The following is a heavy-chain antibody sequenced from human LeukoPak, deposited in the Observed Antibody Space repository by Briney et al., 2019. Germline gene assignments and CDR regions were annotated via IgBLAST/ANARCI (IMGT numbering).Heavy chain of an antibody. CDR3: AKDGGGTIFGMVIILHYMDV. CDR2: ISGSGGST. D-gene: IGHD3-3*01. CDR1: GFTFSTYA. V-gene: IGHV3-23*01. J-gene: IGHJ6*03. Sequence: QSGGSLRLSCAASGFTFSTYAMSWVRQAPGKGLEWVSTISGSGGSTYYADSVKGRFTISRDNSNNTLSLQMNSLRAEDTAVYYCAKDGGGTIFGMVIILHYMDVWGKGTTVTVSS.